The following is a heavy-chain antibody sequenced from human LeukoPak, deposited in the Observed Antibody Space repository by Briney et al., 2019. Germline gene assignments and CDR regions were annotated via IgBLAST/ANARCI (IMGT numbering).Heavy chain of an antibody. J-gene: IGHJ4*02. Sequence: ASVKVSCKASGYTFTGYYMHWVRQAPGQGLEWMGWINPNSGGTNYAQKFQGRVTMTRDTSISTAYMELSRLRSDDTAVYYCARDRVVVAATRGREFDYWGQGTLVTVSS. CDR2: INPNSGGT. V-gene: IGHV1-2*02. CDR3: ARDRVVVAATRGREFDY. CDR1: GYTFTGYY. D-gene: IGHD2-15*01.